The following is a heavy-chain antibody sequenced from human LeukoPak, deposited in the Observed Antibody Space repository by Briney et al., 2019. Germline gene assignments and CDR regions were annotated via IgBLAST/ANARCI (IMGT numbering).Heavy chain of an antibody. CDR2: INPNSGGT. CDR3: AREPGTYCGGDCYSIFDY. J-gene: IGHJ4*02. Sequence: ASVKVSCTASGYTFTGYYMHWVRQAPGQGLEWMRWINPNSGGTNYAQKFQGRVTMTRDTSISTAYMELSRLRSDDTAVYYCAREPGTYCGGDCYSIFDYWGQGTLVTVSS. V-gene: IGHV1-2*02. D-gene: IGHD2-21*02. CDR1: GYTFTGYY.